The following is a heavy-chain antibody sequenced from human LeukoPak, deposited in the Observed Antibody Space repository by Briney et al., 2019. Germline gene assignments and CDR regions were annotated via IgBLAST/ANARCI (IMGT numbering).Heavy chain of an antibody. D-gene: IGHD6-13*01. CDR1: GGSISSYY. J-gene: IGHJ5*02. CDR2: IYYSGST. Sequence: SETLSLTCTVSGGSISSYYWSWIRQPPGKGLEWIGYIYYSGSTNYNPSLKSRVTISVDTSKSQFSLKLSSVTAADTAVYYCARDAAGTWHNWFDPWGQGTLVAVSS. CDR3: ARDAAGTWHNWFDP. V-gene: IGHV4-59*01.